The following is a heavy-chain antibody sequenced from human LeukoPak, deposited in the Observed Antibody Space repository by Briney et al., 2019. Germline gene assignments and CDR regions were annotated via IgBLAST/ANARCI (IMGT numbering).Heavy chain of an antibody. Sequence: PETLSLTCAVYGGPFSGYYWSWIRQPPGTGLEWIGEINHSGSTNYNPSLRSRVTISVDTSKNQFSLKFTSMTAADTAVYYCARSSKTQWLSPGDGFDIWGRGTLGSVSS. CDR2: INHSGST. CDR3: ARSSKTQWLSPGDGFDI. J-gene: IGHJ3*02. CDR1: GGPFSGYY. D-gene: IGHD6-19*01. V-gene: IGHV4-34*01.